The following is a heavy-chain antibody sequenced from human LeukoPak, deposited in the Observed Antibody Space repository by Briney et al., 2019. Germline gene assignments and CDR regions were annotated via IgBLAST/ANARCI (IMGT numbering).Heavy chain of an antibody. CDR1: GYTFTSYG. CDR3: ARAFNIEYGPYDSSGYYYEGDY. V-gene: IGHV1-18*01. D-gene: IGHD3-22*01. CDR2: ISAYNGNT. Sequence: ASVKVSCKASGYTFTSYGISWVRQAPGQGLEWMGWISAYNGNTNYAQKLQGRVTMTTDTPTSTAYMELRSLRSDDTAVYYCARAFNIEYGPYDSSGYYYEGDYWGQGTLVTVSS. J-gene: IGHJ4*02.